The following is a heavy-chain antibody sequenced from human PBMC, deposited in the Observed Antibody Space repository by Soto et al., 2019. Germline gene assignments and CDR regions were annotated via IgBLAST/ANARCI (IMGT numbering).Heavy chain of an antibody. CDR2: ISSDGSNK. CDR3: ARVMTDYYYGSGPFDY. D-gene: IGHD3-10*01. J-gene: IGHJ4*02. Sequence: QVQLVESGGGVLQPGRSLRLSCEASEFTFSSNGMHWVRQAPGKGLEWVALISSDGSNKYYADSVKGRFTISRDNSKNTLYLQMNPLRSQATAAYYSARVMTDYYYGSGPFDYWGQGNLVSVSS. V-gene: IGHV3-30*03. CDR1: EFTFSSNG.